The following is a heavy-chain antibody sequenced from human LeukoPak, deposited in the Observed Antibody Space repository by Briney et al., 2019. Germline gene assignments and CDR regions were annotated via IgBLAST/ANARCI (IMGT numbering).Heavy chain of an antibody. CDR2: ISNDGNNK. CDR3: ARPDDSESFYRANHY. Sequence: TGGSLRLSCAASGFSFNSYPMHWVRQAPGKGLEWVAVISNDGNNKYYADSVKGRFTISRDNSNNTLSLRMNGLRVEDTAVYYCARPDDSESFYRANHYWGRGTLVTVS. CDR1: GFSFNSYP. J-gene: IGHJ4*02. D-gene: IGHD3-10*01. V-gene: IGHV3-30*04.